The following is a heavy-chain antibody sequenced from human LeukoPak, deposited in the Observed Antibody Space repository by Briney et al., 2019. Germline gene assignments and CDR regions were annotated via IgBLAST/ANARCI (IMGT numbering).Heavy chain of an antibody. V-gene: IGHV3-53*01. J-gene: IGHJ4*02. Sequence: GGSLRLSCAASGFTVNNNYISWVRQAPGKGLECVSVIHGGDEIHYADSVKGRFTISRDNSKNTLYLQMNSLRAEDTAVYYCAKDDYYGSSGYRYWGQGTLVTVSS. CDR1: GFTVNNNY. CDR3: AKDDYYGSSGYRY. CDR2: IHGGDEI. D-gene: IGHD3-22*01.